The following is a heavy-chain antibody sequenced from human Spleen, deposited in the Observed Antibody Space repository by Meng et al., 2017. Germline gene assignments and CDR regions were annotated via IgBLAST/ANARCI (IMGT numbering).Heavy chain of an antibody. CDR2: INHSGST. Sequence: QVQLRQGGAGHLKPSGTLSLTCVFSGGSFSDYYWSWIRQPPGKGLEWIGEINHSGSTNYNPSLESRATISVDTSQNNLSLKLSSVTAADSAVYYCARGPTTMAHDFDYWGQGTLVTVSS. J-gene: IGHJ4*02. V-gene: IGHV4-34*01. CDR1: GGSFSDYY. CDR3: ARGPTTMAHDFDY. D-gene: IGHD4-11*01.